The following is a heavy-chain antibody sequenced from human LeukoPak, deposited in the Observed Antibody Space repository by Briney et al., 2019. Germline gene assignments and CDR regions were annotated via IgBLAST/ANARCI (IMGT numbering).Heavy chain of an antibody. V-gene: IGHV4-34*01. CDR3: ARRPSSSTKRVVFTGGFWFDP. CDR2: INHTGST. Sequence: SETLSLTCAVYGGSFSGYYWSWIRQPPGKGLEWSGEINHTGSTNYNPSLKSRVTISVDTSKNQFSLKLSSVTAADTAVYYCARRPSSSTKRVVFTGGFWFDPWGQGTLVTVSS. CDR1: GGSFSGYY. J-gene: IGHJ5*02. D-gene: IGHD3-22*01.